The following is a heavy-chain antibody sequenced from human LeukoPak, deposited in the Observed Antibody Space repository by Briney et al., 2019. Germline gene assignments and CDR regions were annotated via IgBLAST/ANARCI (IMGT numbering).Heavy chain of an antibody. CDR2: IYYSESI. CDR3: PRLGPPSDGGSYRDY. V-gene: IGHV4-39*01. J-gene: IGHJ4*02. Sequence: DTVSLLCTVCGGFISISSDYGAWIPKPPGKGVERIGSIYYSESIYYNPSLTSRVTISVDTSKNEFSLKLSSVPAAGTAVYFCPRLGPPSDGGSYRDYWGQATLVTVSS. D-gene: IGHD1-26*01. CDR1: GGFISISSDY.